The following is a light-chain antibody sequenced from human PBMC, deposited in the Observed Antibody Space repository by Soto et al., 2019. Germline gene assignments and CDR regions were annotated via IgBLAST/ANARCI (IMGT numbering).Light chain of an antibody. J-gene: IGKJ4*01. V-gene: IGKV3-20*01. CDR1: QSVTNSY. Sequence: EIVLTQSPGTLSLSPGERATLSCRASQSVTNSYLAWYQQRPGQAPRLLIFGASSRASGIPDRFSGSGSGTDFTLTISRPEPEDFAVYYCQQYVSSPLTFGGGTKVEIK. CDR3: QQYVSSPLT. CDR2: GAS.